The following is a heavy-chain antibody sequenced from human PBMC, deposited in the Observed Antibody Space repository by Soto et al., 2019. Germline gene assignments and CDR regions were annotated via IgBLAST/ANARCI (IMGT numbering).Heavy chain of an antibody. CDR2: IYNNGNT. Sequence: QVQLQESGPGLVQPSQTLSLTCTVPGGSISSGGYYWSWIRQHPAKGLEWLGYIYNNGNTYYNPSLKCRVSISVGTSKDELPLKVYSVTSADTAAYYCGRIRRVETTTGYFDSWGQGTRVTVSS. D-gene: IGHD1-1*01. CDR1: GGSISSGGYY. J-gene: IGHJ4*02. CDR3: GRIRRVETTTGYFDS. V-gene: IGHV4-31*03.